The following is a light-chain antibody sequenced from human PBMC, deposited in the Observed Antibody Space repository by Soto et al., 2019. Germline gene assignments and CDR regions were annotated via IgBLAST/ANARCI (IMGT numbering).Light chain of an antibody. CDR2: DVN. J-gene: IGLJ1*01. CDR3: SSYTHSSTDV. CDR1: SSDIGGHNY. Sequence: QSVLAQPASVSGSPGQAITISCTGTSSDIGGHNYVSWYQQHPGKAPKLMIFDVNNRPSGISNRFSASKSDNTASLTISGLQADDEADYYCSSYTHSSTDVFGSGTKVTVL. V-gene: IGLV2-14*03.